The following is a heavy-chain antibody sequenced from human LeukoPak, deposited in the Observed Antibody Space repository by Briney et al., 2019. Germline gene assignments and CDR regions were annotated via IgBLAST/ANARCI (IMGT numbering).Heavy chain of an antibody. CDR2: IYYSGST. J-gene: IGHJ3*02. V-gene: IGHV4-59*01. D-gene: IGHD5-12*01. CDR1: GGSISSYY. CDR3: ARVYSGYDGYAFDI. Sequence: PSETLSLTCTVSGGSISSYYWSWIRQPPGKGLEWIGYIYYSGSTNYNPSLKSRVTISVDTSKNQFSLELSSVTAADTAVYYCARVYSGYDGYAFDIWGQGTMVTVSS.